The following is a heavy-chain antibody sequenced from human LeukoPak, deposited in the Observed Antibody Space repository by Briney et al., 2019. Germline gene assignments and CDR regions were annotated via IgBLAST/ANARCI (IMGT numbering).Heavy chain of an antibody. Sequence: GGSLRLSCAASGFTFSTYDMHWVRQAAGKGLEWVSRVGTAGDTSYQDSVKGRFTVSREDARNSLYLQMNSLTDGDAAVYYCARGIYGGNVRGWYFDLWGRGTLVTVSS. CDR3: ARGIYGGNVRGWYFDL. CDR1: GFTFSTYD. CDR2: VGTAGDT. D-gene: IGHD4-23*01. V-gene: IGHV3-13*01. J-gene: IGHJ2*01.